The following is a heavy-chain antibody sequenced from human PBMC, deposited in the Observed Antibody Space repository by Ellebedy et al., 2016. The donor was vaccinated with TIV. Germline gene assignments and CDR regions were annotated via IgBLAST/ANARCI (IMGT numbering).Heavy chain of an antibody. CDR2: ISNDGINK. D-gene: IGHD1-26*01. Sequence: GESLKISCAASGFSFSISDMYWVRQAPGKGLEWVAFISNDGINKNYVGSVKGRFTISRDNSRNTLYLQVNSLRAEDTAVYYCAKRGASRPGFYYYGMDVWGQGTAVTVSS. J-gene: IGHJ6*02. CDR3: AKRGASRPGFYYYGMDV. CDR1: GFSFSISD. V-gene: IGHV3-30*18.